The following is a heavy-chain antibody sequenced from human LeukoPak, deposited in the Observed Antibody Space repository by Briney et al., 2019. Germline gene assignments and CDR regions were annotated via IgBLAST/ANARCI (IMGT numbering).Heavy chain of an antibody. J-gene: IGHJ4*02. CDR3: AKDERQGLQQLVLGFDY. Sequence: PGGSLRLSCAASGFIFSNYGMHWVRQAPGKGLEWVAFIRFDGTNKFYADSVKGRFTISRDNSKNTLYLQMNSLRAEDTAVYYCAKDERQGLQQLVLGFDYWGQGTLVTVSS. CDR1: GFIFSNYG. V-gene: IGHV3-30*02. CDR2: IRFDGTNK. D-gene: IGHD6-13*01.